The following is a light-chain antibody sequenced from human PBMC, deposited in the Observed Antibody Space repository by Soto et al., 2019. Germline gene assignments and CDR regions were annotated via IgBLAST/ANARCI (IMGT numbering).Light chain of an antibody. CDR3: QQYGSSPWT. CDR2: AAS. Sequence: EIVLTQSPGTLSLSPGERATLSCRASQSVSSSYLVWHQQKPGQAPRLLIYAASRRATGIPDRLSGSGSGTDFTLTISRLEPEDFAVYYCQQYGSSPWTFGQGTKVEIK. CDR1: QSVSSSY. J-gene: IGKJ1*01. V-gene: IGKV3-20*01.